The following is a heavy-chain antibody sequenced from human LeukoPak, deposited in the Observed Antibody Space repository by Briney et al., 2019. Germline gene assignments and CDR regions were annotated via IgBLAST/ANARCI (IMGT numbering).Heavy chain of an antibody. V-gene: IGHV3-30-3*01. J-gene: IGHJ6*02. CDR3: ARDWSSKYPYYYGMDV. CDR1: GFTFSSYA. Sequence: GRSLRLSCAASGFTFSSYAMHWVRQAPGKGLEWVAVISYDGSNKYYADSAKGRFTISRDNSKNTRYLQMNSLRAEDTAVYYCARDWSSKYPYYYGMDVWGQGTTVTVSS. D-gene: IGHD4-11*01. CDR2: ISYDGSNK.